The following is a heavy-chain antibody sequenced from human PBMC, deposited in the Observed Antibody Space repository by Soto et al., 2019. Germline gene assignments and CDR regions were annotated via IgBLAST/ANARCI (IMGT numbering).Heavy chain of an antibody. CDR2: VNPNSGGT. V-gene: IGHV1-2*02. CDR3: ARSIAARRTVDY. Sequence: ASVKVSCKASGYTFTAYYMHWVRQAPGQGLEWMGWVNPNSGGTNYAQKFQGRVTMTRDTSIATAYMELSRLRSDDTAVYYCARSIAARRTVDYWGQGTLVTVSS. J-gene: IGHJ4*01. CDR1: GYTFTAYY. D-gene: IGHD6-6*01.